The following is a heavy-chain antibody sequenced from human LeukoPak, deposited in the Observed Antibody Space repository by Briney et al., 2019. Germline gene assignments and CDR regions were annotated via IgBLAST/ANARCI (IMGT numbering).Heavy chain of an antibody. Sequence: SVKVSCKASGGTFSNYAISWVRQAPGQGREWMGGIIPLFGTANYAQKFQGRVTITADESTSTAYMELSSLRSEDTAVYYCARDRGYCSSTSCYCVDVSDAFDIWGQGTMVTVSS. J-gene: IGHJ3*02. V-gene: IGHV1-69*13. D-gene: IGHD2-2*01. CDR3: ARDRGYCSSTSCYCVDVSDAFDI. CDR1: GGTFSNYA. CDR2: IIPLFGTA.